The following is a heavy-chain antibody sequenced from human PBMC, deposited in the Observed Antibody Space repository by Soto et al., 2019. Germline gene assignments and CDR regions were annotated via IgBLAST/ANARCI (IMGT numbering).Heavy chain of an antibody. J-gene: IGHJ6*02. D-gene: IGHD3-10*01. V-gene: IGHV3-48*02. CDR1: GFTFSTDS. Sequence: GGSLRLSGAASGFTFSTDSMNWVRQGRGKGREWVSYISSSSGAIYYADSVKGRFTISRDNAKNSLYLQMNSLRDEDTAVYYCARDSRGYYVMDVCRQGPTVTFSS. CDR3: ARDSRGYYVMDV. CDR2: ISSSSGAI.